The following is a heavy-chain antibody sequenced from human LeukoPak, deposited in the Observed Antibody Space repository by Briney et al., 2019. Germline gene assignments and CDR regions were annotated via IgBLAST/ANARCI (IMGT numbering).Heavy chain of an antibody. V-gene: IGHV3-7*03. CDR3: ARDGGGDIVVVPAVDFDY. J-gene: IGHJ4*02. CDR1: GFTFSSYW. CDR2: IKQDGSEK. D-gene: IGHD2-2*01. Sequence: GGSLRLSCAASGFTFSSYWMSWVRQAPGKGLEWVANIKQDGSEKYYVDSVKGGFTISRDNAKNSLYLQMNSLRAEDTAVYYCARDGGGDIVVVPAVDFDYWGQGTLVTVSS.